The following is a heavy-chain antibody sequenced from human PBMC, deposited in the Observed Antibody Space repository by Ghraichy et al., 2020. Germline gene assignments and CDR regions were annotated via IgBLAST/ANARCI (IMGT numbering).Heavy chain of an antibody. D-gene: IGHD6-13*01. Sequence: GGSISSTSYYWGWIRQPPGKGLEWIGTTYYTGSSFYNPSLKSRVTISVDRSSNQFSLKVNSVTAADTAVYYCARHWRPGYSGSWRSANCFDPWGQGTLVTVSS. CDR2: TYYTGSS. J-gene: IGHJ5*02. V-gene: IGHV4-39*01. CDR1: GGSISSTSYY. CDR3: ARHWRPGYSGSWRSANCFDP.